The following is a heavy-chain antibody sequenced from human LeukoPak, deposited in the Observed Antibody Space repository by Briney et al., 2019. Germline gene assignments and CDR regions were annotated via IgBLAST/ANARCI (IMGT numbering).Heavy chain of an antibody. V-gene: IGHV3-21*01. CDR3: ARGHTVTTDPSSGGQIDY. D-gene: IGHD4-17*01. CDR2: ISSSSSYI. J-gene: IGHJ4*02. Sequence: GGSLRLSCAASGFTFSSYSMNWVRQAPGKGLEWVSSISSSSSYIYYADSVKGRFTISRDNAKNSLYLQMNSLRAEDTAVYYCARGHTVTTDPSSGGQIDYWGQGTLVTVSS. CDR1: GFTFSSYS.